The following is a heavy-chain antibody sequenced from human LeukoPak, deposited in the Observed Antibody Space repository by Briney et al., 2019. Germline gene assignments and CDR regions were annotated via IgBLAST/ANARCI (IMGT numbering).Heavy chain of an antibody. D-gene: IGHD3-3*01. Sequence: PGGSLRLSCAASGFTFSSYWMHWVRQAPGKGLVWVSRINSDGSSTSYADSVKGRFTISRDNAKNTLYLQMNSLRAEDTAVYYCARDPPYYDFWSGYYLDYGGQGTLVTVSS. CDR3: ARDPPYYDFWSGYYLDY. CDR2: INSDGSST. CDR1: GFTFSSYW. V-gene: IGHV3-74*01. J-gene: IGHJ4*02.